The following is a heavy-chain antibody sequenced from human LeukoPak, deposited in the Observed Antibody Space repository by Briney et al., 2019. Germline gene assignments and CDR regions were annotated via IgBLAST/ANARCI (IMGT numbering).Heavy chain of an antibody. D-gene: IGHD3-10*01. CDR1: GFTFNSYT. CDR2: TSSSGNYI. Sequence: PGGSLRLSCAASGFTFNSYTMSWVREAPGKCLEWVSSTSSSGNYIYHADSVKGRFTISRDDAQNSVYLQMNSLKDEDTAVYYCARSRSSSPYDKNLNFWGQGTLVIVSS. CDR3: ARSRSSSPYDKNLNF. V-gene: IGHV3-21*01. J-gene: IGHJ4*02.